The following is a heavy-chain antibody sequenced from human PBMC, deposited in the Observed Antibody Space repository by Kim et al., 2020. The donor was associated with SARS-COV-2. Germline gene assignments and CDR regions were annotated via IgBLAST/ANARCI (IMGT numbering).Heavy chain of an antibody. CDR1: GFSFTSYD. CDR3: ARVMGSGSYYGYNYAMDV. CDR2: MNVDSGNT. Sequence: ASVKVSCKASGFSFTSYDIYWVRQATGQGLEWMGWMNVDSGNTGYVEKFRGRVMMTRDTSKSTAYMELSSLRSDDTAVDFCARVMGSGSYYGYNYAMDVW. D-gene: IGHD3-10*01. J-gene: IGHJ6*01. V-gene: IGHV1-8*01.